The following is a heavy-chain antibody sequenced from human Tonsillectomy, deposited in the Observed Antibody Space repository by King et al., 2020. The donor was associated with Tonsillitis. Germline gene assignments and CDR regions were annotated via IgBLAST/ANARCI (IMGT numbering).Heavy chain of an antibody. CDR3: AKDSGYDSSGYPDY. D-gene: IGHD3-22*01. J-gene: IGHJ4*02. V-gene: IGHV3-23*04. Sequence: VQLVESGGGLVQPGGSLRLSCAASGFSFSSYGMSWVRQAPGKGLEWVSGISGSGGTTYYVDSVKGRFTISRDNYYNKVHLQMNSLRAEDTAVYYCAKDSGYDSSGYPDYWGQGALVTVSS. CDR2: ISGSGGTT. CDR1: GFSFSSYG.